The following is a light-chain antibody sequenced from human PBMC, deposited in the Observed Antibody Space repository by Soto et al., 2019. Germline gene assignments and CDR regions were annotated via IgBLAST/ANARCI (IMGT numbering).Light chain of an antibody. Sequence: QSVLTQPASVSGSPGQSITISCTGTSTDVASYNFVSWYQQHPGKAPRLVIFEGTKRPSGVSNRFSGSKSGNPASLTISGLQTEDEADYFCYSYPPSSTFVFGTGTKVTVL. J-gene: IGLJ1*01. CDR3: YSYPPSSTFV. CDR2: EGT. CDR1: STDVASYNF. V-gene: IGLV2-23*01.